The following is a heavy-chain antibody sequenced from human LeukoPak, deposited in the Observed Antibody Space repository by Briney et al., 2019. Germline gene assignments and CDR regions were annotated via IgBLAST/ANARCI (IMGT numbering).Heavy chain of an antibody. D-gene: IGHD6-19*01. Sequence: PSETLSLTCTVSGGSISSYYWSWTRQPPGKGLEWIGYIYYSGSTNYNPSLKSRVTISVDTSKNQFSLKLSSVTAADTAVYYCARVKSSGWYGAFFDYWGQGTLVTVSS. CDR1: GGSISSYY. V-gene: IGHV4-59*01. J-gene: IGHJ4*02. CDR3: ARVKSSGWYGAFFDY. CDR2: IYYSGST.